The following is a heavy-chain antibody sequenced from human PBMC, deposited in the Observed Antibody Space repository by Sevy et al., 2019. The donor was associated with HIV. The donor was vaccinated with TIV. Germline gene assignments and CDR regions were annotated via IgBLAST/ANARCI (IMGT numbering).Heavy chain of an antibody. CDR3: TRWKAAQSIFDY. J-gene: IGHJ4*02. CDR1: GFTFGDYC. V-gene: IGHV3-49*04. D-gene: IGHD6-13*01. Sequence: GGSLRLSCTASGFTFGDYCMSWVRQAPGKGLEWVAFLKSDVYGGTVDHAASVRGRFVISRDDSKTMAYLQMSDLKAEDTGVYYCTRWKAAQSIFDYWGQGALVTVSS. CDR2: LKSDVYGGTV.